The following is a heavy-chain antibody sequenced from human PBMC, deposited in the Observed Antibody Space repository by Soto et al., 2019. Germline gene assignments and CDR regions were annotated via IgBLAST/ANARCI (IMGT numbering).Heavy chain of an antibody. D-gene: IGHD6-6*01. Sequence: QVQLVQSGAEVKKPGASVKVSCKASGYTFTSYDSNWVRQATGQGLEWMGWMNPNSGNTGYAQKFHDKVTMPRNTSISTAYMELSSLRSEDTAVYYCARAHEYSSSSSDYWGQGTLVTVSS. CDR3: ARAHEYSSSSSDY. CDR1: GYTFTSYD. V-gene: IGHV1-8*01. CDR2: MNPNSGNT. J-gene: IGHJ4*02.